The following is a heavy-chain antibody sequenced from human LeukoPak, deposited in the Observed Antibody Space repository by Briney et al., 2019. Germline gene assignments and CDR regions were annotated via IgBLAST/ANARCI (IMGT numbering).Heavy chain of an antibody. V-gene: IGHV4-34*01. J-gene: IGHJ4*02. D-gene: IGHD6-19*01. CDR2: INHSGST. CDR3: ARGFGSGWSTLSDY. CDR1: GGSFSGYY. Sequence: SETLSLTCAVYGGSFSGYYWNWIRQSPGKGLEWIGEINHSGSTNYNPSLKSRVTISVDTSKNQFSLKLSSVTAADTTVYYCARGFGSGWSTLSDYWGQGNLVTVSS.